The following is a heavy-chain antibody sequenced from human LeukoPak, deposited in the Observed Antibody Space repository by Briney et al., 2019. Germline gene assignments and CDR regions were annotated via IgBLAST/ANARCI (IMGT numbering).Heavy chain of an antibody. Sequence: GGPLRLSCAASGFTFSSYGMHWVRQAPGKGLEWVAFIRYDGSNKYYADSVKGRFTISRDNSKNTLYLQMNSLRAEDTAVYYCAKEFSWYSSVVPSPLEHWGQGTLVTVSS. D-gene: IGHD6-19*01. CDR2: IRYDGSNK. J-gene: IGHJ4*02. V-gene: IGHV3-30*02. CDR1: GFTFSSYG. CDR3: AKEFSWYSSVVPSPLEH.